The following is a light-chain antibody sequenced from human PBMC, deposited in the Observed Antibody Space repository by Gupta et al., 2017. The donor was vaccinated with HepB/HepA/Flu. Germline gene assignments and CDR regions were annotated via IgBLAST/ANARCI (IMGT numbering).Light chain of an antibody. CDR2: DAS. J-gene: IGKJ5*01. V-gene: IGKV3-11*01. CDR1: QSVSSY. CDR3: QQRSNGPPSFT. Sequence: EIVLTQSPATLSLSPGERATLSCRASQSVSSYLAWYQQKPGQAPRLLIYDASNRATGITARFRGSGSGTDFTLTFSSLEPEDFAVYYCQQRSNGPPSFTFGQGTRLEIK.